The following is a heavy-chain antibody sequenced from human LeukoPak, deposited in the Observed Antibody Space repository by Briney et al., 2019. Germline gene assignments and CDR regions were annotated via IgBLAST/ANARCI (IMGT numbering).Heavy chain of an antibody. CDR3: ARYLATGYFDY. Sequence: GGSLRLSCAASGFTFSSYAMSWVRQAPGKGPEWVSRINSDGYSTSYADSVKGRFTISRDNAKNTLNLQMNSLRAEDTAVYYCARYLATGYFDYWGQGSLVTVSS. CDR2: INSDGYST. D-gene: IGHD2/OR15-2a*01. V-gene: IGHV3-74*01. J-gene: IGHJ4*02. CDR1: GFTFSSYA.